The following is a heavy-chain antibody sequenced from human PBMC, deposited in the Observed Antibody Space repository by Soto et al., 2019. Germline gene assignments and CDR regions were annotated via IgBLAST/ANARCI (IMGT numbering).Heavy chain of an antibody. CDR2: INGGNGDT. CDR3: ARGYCSSTSCQYYFDF. Sequence: QVQLVQSGAEVKKPGASVKVSCKASGYTFTGYAIHWVRQAPGQRHEWMGWINGGNGDTKYSQKFQGRVTITSDTSASTAYMERTSLGSEDTAVYHCARGYCSSTSCQYYFDFWGQGTLVTVSS. V-gene: IGHV1-3*01. CDR1: GYTFTGYA. J-gene: IGHJ4*02. D-gene: IGHD2-2*01.